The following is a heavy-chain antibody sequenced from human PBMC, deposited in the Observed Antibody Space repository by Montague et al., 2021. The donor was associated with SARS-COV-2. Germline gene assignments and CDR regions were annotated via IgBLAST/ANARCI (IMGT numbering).Heavy chain of an antibody. CDR1: LPCVVVYL. Sequence: SETLSLTCAVYLPCVVVYLWRWIEEHPSELLACGGEVIHRGIASYNPSLQSRLTMSVDTYKKQFSLRLSSVTAADTAVYFCAKGSHIYETRGLRTGWFDPWGQGTLVTVSS. CDR2: VIHRGIA. D-gene: IGHD7-27*01. V-gene: IGHV4-34*01. J-gene: IGHJ5*02. CDR3: AKGSHIYETRGLRTGWFDP.